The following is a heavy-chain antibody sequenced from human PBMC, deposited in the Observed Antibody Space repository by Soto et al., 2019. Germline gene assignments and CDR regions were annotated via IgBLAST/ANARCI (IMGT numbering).Heavy chain of an antibody. Sequence: GASVKVSCKASGYTFSAYHIHWVRQAPGQGLEWMGGIIPIFGTANYAQKFQGRVTITADKSTSTAYMELSSLRSEDTAVYYCAVLLGYCSSTSCYSGMDVWGQGTTVTVSS. D-gene: IGHD2-2*02. CDR1: GYTFSAYH. CDR3: AVLLGYCSSTSCYSGMDV. CDR2: IIPIFGTA. J-gene: IGHJ6*02. V-gene: IGHV1-69*06.